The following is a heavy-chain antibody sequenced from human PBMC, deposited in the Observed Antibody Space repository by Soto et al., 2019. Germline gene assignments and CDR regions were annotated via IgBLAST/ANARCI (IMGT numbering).Heavy chain of an antibody. CDR3: ARVSTTAAGPIDH. Sequence: QVQLQESGPGLVKPSDTLSLTCAVSGSSISSRNWWGWIRQPPGKGLEWIRHIYDSGNIYLNPSLKSRVTMSVDTSKNQFSLRLNAVTAVDTAVYYCARVSTTAAGPIDHWGQGTLVTVSS. CDR1: GSSISSRNW. J-gene: IGHJ4*02. CDR2: IYDSGNI. D-gene: IGHD6-13*01. V-gene: IGHV4-28*05.